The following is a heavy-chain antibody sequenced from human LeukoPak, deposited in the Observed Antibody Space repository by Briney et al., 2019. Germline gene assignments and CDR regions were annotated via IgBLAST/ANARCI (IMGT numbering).Heavy chain of an antibody. CDR1: GGSFSGYC. J-gene: IGHJ5*02. D-gene: IGHD4-17*01. Sequence: PSETLSLTCAVYGGSFSGYCWSWIRQPPGEGLEWIGYIYYSGSTYYNPSLKSRVSISVDTSKNQFSLKLSSVTAADTAVYYCAREYGDDNWFDPWGQGTLVTVSS. V-gene: IGHV4-30-4*08. CDR3: AREYGDDNWFDP. CDR2: IYYSGST.